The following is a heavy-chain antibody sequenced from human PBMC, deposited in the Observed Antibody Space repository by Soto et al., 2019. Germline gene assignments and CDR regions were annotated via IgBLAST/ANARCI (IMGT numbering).Heavy chain of an antibody. CDR1: GGSISSGDYY. J-gene: IGHJ6*02. Sequence: QVQLQESGPGLVKPSQTLSLTCTVSGGSISSGDYYWSWIRQPPGKGLEWIGNIYYSGATKCNPSLKSRVSISVDTSKKQFSLKLSSVTAADTAVYFCARDKPPPVEYCTRTSCLYYYYGMDVWGQGTTVTVSS. V-gene: IGHV4-30-4*01. D-gene: IGHD2-2*01. CDR3: ARDKPPPVEYCTRTSCLYYYYGMDV. CDR2: IYYSGAT.